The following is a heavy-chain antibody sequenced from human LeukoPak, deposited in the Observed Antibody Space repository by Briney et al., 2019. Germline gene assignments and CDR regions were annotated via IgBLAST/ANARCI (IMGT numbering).Heavy chain of an antibody. CDR3: ARAACSSTSCYAGDINYYYGMDV. Sequence: SETLSITCAVSGCSLSSSNWCSWVRRPPGKGLEWVGQSYDSGSTNYNPSLKSRVTISVDKSENQFSLKLSSVTAADTAVYYCARAACSSTSCYAGDINYYYGMDVWGQGTTVTVSS. V-gene: IGHV4-4*02. CDR1: GCSLSSSNW. D-gene: IGHD2-2*01. CDR2: SYDSGST. J-gene: IGHJ6*02.